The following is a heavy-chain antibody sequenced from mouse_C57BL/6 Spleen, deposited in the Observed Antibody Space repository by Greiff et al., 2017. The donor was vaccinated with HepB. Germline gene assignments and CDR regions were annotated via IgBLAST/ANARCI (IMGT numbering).Heavy chain of an antibody. J-gene: IGHJ3*01. CDR1: GYAFSSSW. CDR3: AALYVGDCVSFAY. CDR2: IYPGDGDT. V-gene: IGHV1-82*01. D-gene: IGHD2-3*01. Sequence: VKLMESGPELVKPGASVKISCKASGYAFSSSWMNWVKQRPGKGLEWIGRIYPGDGDTNYNGQFKGKATLTADKSSSTAYMQLTSLTSEDSAVYFGAALYVGDCVSFAYWGQGTLVTVSA.